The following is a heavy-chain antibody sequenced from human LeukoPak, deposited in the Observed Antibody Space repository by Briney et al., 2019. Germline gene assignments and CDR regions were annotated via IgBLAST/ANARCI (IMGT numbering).Heavy chain of an antibody. CDR3: ARYSASYYYFDY. Sequence: ASVKVSCKASGYTFTSYDINWLRQATGQGLEWMGWMNPNSGNTGYAQKFQGRVAITRNTSISTAYMELSSLRSEDTAVYYCARYSASYYYFDYWGQGTLVTVSS. D-gene: IGHD1-26*01. CDR1: GYTFTSYD. J-gene: IGHJ4*02. CDR2: MNPNSGNT. V-gene: IGHV1-8*03.